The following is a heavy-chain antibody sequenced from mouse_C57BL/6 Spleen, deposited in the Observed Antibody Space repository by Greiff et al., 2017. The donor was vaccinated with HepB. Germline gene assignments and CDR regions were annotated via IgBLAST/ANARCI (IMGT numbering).Heavy chain of an antibody. V-gene: IGHV1-15*01. CDR3: TRRWGYWYFDV. J-gene: IGHJ1*03. CDR1: GYTFTDYE. D-gene: IGHD1-1*02. CDR2: IDPETGGT. Sequence: VQLQESGAELVRPGASVTLSCKASGYTFTDYEMHWVKQTPVHGLEWIGAIDPETGGTAYNQKFKGKAILTADKSSSTAYMELRSLTSEDSAVYYCTRRWGYWYFDVWGTGTTVTVSS.